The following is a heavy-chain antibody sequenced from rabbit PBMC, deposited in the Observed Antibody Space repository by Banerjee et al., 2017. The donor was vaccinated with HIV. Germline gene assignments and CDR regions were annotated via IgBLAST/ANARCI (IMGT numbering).Heavy chain of an antibody. CDR3: ARHRGIMPAFDL. Sequence: SWVNGRFTISSHNAQNTLYLQLNSLTAADTATYFCARHRGIMPAFDLWGQGTLVTVS. J-gene: IGHJ4*01. V-gene: IGHV1S8*01.